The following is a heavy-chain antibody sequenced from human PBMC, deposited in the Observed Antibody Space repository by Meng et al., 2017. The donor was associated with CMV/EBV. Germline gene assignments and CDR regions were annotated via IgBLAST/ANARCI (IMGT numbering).Heavy chain of an antibody. D-gene: IGHD2-2*01. Sequence: GESLKISCAASGFTFSSYWMSWVRQAPGKGLEWVANIKQDGSENYYVDSVKGRFTISRDNAKNSLYLQMNSLRAEDTAVYYCARDSPGGCSSTSCYQRPHKGGYYYGMDVWGQGTTVTVSS. CDR3: ARDSPGGCSSTSCYQRPHKGGYYYGMDV. V-gene: IGHV3-7*01. CDR2: IKQDGSEN. CDR1: GFTFSSYW. J-gene: IGHJ6*02.